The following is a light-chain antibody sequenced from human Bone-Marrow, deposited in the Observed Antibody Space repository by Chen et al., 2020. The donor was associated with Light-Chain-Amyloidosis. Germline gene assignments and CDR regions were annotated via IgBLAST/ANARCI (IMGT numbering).Light chain of an antibody. CDR2: DDS. CDR3: QVWDRSSDRPV. J-gene: IGLJ3*02. Sequence: SYVLTQPSSVSVAPGQTATIACGGNNMGSTSVHWYQQPPGQAPLLVVYDDSDRPSWIPERVSGSNSGNAATLTIRWVAAGDEADYDCQVWDRSSDRPVFGGGTKLTVL. CDR1: NMGSTS. V-gene: IGLV3-21*02.